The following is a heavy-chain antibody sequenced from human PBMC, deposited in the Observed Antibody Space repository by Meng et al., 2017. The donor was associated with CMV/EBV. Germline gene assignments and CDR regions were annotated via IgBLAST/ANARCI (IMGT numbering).Heavy chain of an antibody. CDR2: ISYDGSNK. V-gene: IGHV3-30*03. Sequence: GGSLRLSCAASGFTFSSYDMHWVRQAPGKGLEWVAVISYDGSNKYYADSVKGRFTISRDNSKNTLYLQMNSLRAEDTAVYYCASGVAAGPDAANALDIWGQGTMVTVSS. CDR3: ASGVAAGPDAANALDI. CDR1: GFTFSSYD. D-gene: IGHD6-13*01. J-gene: IGHJ3*02.